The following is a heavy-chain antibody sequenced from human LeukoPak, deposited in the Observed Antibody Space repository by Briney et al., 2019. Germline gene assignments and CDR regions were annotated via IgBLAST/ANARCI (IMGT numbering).Heavy chain of an antibody. Sequence: GGSLRLSCAASVTVRSNYMSWVRQAPGKGLEWVSVIFSGGSTSYADSVKGRFTISRDNSKNTVHLQIDGLRTEDTGVYYCATNVVVVAATGVLDVWGQGTMVTVSS. D-gene: IGHD2-15*01. CDR1: VTVRSNY. CDR3: ATNVVVVAATGVLDV. CDR2: IFSGGST. J-gene: IGHJ3*01. V-gene: IGHV3-53*05.